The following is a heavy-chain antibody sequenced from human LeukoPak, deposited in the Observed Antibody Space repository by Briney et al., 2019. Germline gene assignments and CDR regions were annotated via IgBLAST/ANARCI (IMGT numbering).Heavy chain of an antibody. J-gene: IGHJ4*02. CDR1: GSTFSRYA. CDR3: ATDRGR. V-gene: IGHV3-23*01. CDR2: ISGSADST. Sequence: GGSLRLSCAASGSTFSRYALNWVRQAPGKGLEWVSAISGSADSTYYADSVKGRFTISRDNSKNTLYLQMNSLRAEDTAVYYCATDRGRWGQGTLVTVSS. D-gene: IGHD1-26*01.